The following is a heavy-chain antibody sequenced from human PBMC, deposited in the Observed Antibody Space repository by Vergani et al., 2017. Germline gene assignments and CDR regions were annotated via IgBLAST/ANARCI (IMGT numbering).Heavy chain of an antibody. CDR2: IYHSGST. D-gene: IGHD6-25*01. J-gene: IGHJ2*01. Sequence: QLQLQESGSGLVKPSQTLSLTCAVSGGSISSGGYSWSWIRQPPGKGLEWIGYIYHSGSTYYNPSLKSRVTISVDTSKNQFSLKLSSVTAADTAVYYCARDSGGYGDYRYFDLWGRGTLVTVAS. V-gene: IGHV4-30-2*01. CDR1: GGSISSGGYS. CDR3: ARDSGGYGDYRYFDL.